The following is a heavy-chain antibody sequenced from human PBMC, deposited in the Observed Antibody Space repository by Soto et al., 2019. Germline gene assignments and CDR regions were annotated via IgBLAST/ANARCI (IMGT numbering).Heavy chain of an antibody. CDR1: GFTFSSYA. Sequence: RLSYAASGFTFSSYAMSWVRQAPGKGLEWVSAISGSGGSTYYADSVKGRFTISRDNSKNTLYLQMNSLRAEDTAVYYCAKDPPSMVRGVITYNWFDPWGQGTLVTVSS. J-gene: IGHJ5*02. CDR3: AKDPPSMVRGVITYNWFDP. V-gene: IGHV3-23*01. D-gene: IGHD3-10*01. CDR2: ISGSGGST.